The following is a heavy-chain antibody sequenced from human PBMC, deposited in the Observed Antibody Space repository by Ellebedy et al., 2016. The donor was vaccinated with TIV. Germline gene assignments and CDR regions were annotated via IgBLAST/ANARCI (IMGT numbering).Heavy chain of an antibody. Sequence: GESLKISXAASGFTFSSYAMSWVRQAPGKGLEWVSAISGSGGSTYYADSVKGRFTISRDNSKNTLYLQMNSLRAEDTAVYYCAKGRGEYSSSWFSDAFDIWGQGTMVTVSS. D-gene: IGHD6-13*01. CDR2: ISGSGGST. J-gene: IGHJ3*02. CDR1: GFTFSSYA. CDR3: AKGRGEYSSSWFSDAFDI. V-gene: IGHV3-23*01.